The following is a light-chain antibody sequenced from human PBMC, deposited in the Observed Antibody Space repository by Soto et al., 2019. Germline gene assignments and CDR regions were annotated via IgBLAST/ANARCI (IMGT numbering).Light chain of an antibody. Sequence: QSALTQPASVSGSPGQSITISCTGISSDVGGYNYVSWYQQHPGKAPKLMIYEVSNRPSGVSNRFSGSKSGNTASLTISGLQAEDEADDYCSSYSSTSTWVFGGGTKLTVL. J-gene: IGLJ3*02. CDR3: SSYSSTSTWV. V-gene: IGLV2-14*01. CDR1: SSDVGGYNY. CDR2: EVS.